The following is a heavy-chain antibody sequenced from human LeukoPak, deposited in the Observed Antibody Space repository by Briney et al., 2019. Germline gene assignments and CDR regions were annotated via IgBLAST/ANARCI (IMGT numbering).Heavy chain of an antibody. J-gene: IGHJ5*02. CDR1: GDSISTYY. Sequence: SETLSLTCTVSGDSISTYYWSWIRQPPGTGLEWIGYIYNSGRTKYSPSLKSRVTISLDTSKNQFSLRLSSVTAADTAVYYCARSNPQWLYWFDPWGQGTLVTVSS. D-gene: IGHD6-19*01. V-gene: IGHV4-59*01. CDR2: IYNSGRT. CDR3: ARSNPQWLYWFDP.